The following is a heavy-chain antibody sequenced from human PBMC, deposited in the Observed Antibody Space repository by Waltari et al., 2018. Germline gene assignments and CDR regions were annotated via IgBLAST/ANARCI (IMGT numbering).Heavy chain of an antibody. CDR3: ARDWRIVVVPVRYYGMDV. J-gene: IGHJ6*02. D-gene: IGHD2-2*01. Sequence: QVQLVQSGAEVKKPGSSVKVSCKASGGTFSSYAISWVRQAPGQGLEWMGGIIPIFGKANYAQKFQGRVPITADESTSTAYMELSSLRSEDTAVYYCARDWRIVVVPVRYYGMDVWGQGTTVTVSS. CDR1: GGTFSSYA. V-gene: IGHV1-69*12. CDR2: IIPIFGKA.